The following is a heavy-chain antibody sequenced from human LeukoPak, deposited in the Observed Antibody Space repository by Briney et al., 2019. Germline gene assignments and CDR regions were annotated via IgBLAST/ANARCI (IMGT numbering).Heavy chain of an antibody. D-gene: IGHD5-12*01. Sequence: GGSLRLSCAASGFTFSSYAMSWVRQAPGKGLEWVSFISGSGGSTYYVDSVKGRFTISRDNSKNTLYLQMNSLRAEDTAVYYCAKMVDSGYAVFDPWGQGTLVTVSS. CDR1: GFTFSSYA. V-gene: IGHV3-23*01. J-gene: IGHJ5*02. CDR2: ISGSGGST. CDR3: AKMVDSGYAVFDP.